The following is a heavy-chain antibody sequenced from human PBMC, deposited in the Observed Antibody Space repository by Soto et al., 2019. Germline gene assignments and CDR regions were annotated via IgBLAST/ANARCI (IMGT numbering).Heavy chain of an antibody. CDR2: INSDGSSA. J-gene: IGHJ4*02. D-gene: IGHD1-7*01. CDR1: GFTFSNYW. Sequence: GGSLRLSCAASGFTFSNYWMHWVRQAPGKGLVWVSRINSDGSSASYADSVKGRFTIARDNAKNTLYLQMNSLRAEDTAVYYCARDTLELLYYFDYWGQGTLVTVSS. CDR3: ARDTLELLYYFDY. V-gene: IGHV3-74*01.